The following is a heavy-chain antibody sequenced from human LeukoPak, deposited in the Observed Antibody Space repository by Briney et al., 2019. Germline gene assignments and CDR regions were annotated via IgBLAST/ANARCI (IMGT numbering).Heavy chain of an antibody. CDR3: ATGRLTYYYDSSGYYPRVWFDP. Sequence: SGSASGRVSEYTLPEFSFHWVGKPLGKGLGGRGVFDLEDGETIYAQKFQGRVTMTEDTSTDTAYMELSSLRSEDTAVYYCATGRLTYYYDSSGYYPRVWFDPWGQGTLVTVSS. CDR2: FDLEDGET. CDR1: EYTLPEFS. J-gene: IGHJ5*02. D-gene: IGHD3-22*01. V-gene: IGHV1-24*01.